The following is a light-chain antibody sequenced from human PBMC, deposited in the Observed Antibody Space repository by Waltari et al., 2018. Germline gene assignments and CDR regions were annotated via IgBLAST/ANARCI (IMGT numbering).Light chain of an antibody. J-gene: IGLJ1*01. V-gene: IGLV2-11*01. CDR3: CSYADGNTYL. CDR2: DLT. CDR1: SSDVGGYMY. Sequence: QSALTHPRSVSGSPGQSVTIPCPGTSSDVGGYMYVSWYQQRPGQAPKLLIYDLTYRPSGVPDRFSGSKSGNTASLTISGLQAEDEADYYCCSYADGNTYLFGTGTFVTVL.